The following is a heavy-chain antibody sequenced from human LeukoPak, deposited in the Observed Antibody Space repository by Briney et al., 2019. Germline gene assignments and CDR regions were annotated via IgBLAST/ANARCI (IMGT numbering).Heavy chain of an antibody. D-gene: IGHD3-9*01. J-gene: IGHJ4*02. CDR1: GGSISSFY. Sequence: PSETLSLTCTVSGGSISSFYWGWIRQPPGKGLEWIGYIYHSGSTNYNPSLKSRVTISVDTSKNQFSLNLNSVTAADTAVYYCARASSYYDILTGYYPPSYTDYWGQGTLVTVSS. CDR2: IYHSGST. CDR3: ARASSYYDILTGYYPPSYTDY. V-gene: IGHV4-59*01.